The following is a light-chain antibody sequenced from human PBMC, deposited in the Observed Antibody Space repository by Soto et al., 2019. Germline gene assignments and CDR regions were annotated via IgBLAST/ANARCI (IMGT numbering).Light chain of an antibody. CDR2: GVS. Sequence: QSALTQPASVSGSPGQSITISCTGTSSDVGGYNYVSWYQQHPGKAPKLIIYGVSNRPSGVSNRFSGSKSGNTASLPIAGLQAENEADYYCSSYTSSSTLYVFGTGTKLTVL. J-gene: IGLJ1*01. CDR1: SSDVGGYNY. CDR3: SSYTSSSTLYV. V-gene: IGLV2-14*01.